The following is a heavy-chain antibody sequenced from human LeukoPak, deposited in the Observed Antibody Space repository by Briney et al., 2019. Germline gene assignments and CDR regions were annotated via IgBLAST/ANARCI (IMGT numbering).Heavy chain of an antibody. CDR2: IYHSGST. CDR3: ARDWMEGGEFGMDV. J-gene: IGHJ6*02. Sequence: PSETLSLTCTVSGVSISRGGYCWSWIRQHPGRVLKWIGYIYHSGSTYYNPSLKSRVTISVDRSKNQFSLKLSSVTAADTAVYYCARDWMEGGEFGMDVWGQGTTVTVSS. D-gene: IGHD2-2*03. CDR1: GVSISRGGYC. V-gene: IGHV4-30-2*01.